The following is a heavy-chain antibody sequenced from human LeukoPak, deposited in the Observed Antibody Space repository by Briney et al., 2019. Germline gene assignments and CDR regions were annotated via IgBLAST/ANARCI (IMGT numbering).Heavy chain of an antibody. CDR3: ARERITMVRGATHSKRPPDGGFDY. Sequence: SVKVSCKASGGTFSSYAISWVRQAPGQGLEWMGGIIPIFGTANYAQKFQGRVTITADESTSTAYMELSSLRSEDTAVYYCARERITMVRGATHSKRPPDGGFDYWGQGTLVTVSS. V-gene: IGHV1-69*13. CDR2: IIPIFGTA. D-gene: IGHD3-10*01. CDR1: GGTFSSYA. J-gene: IGHJ4*02.